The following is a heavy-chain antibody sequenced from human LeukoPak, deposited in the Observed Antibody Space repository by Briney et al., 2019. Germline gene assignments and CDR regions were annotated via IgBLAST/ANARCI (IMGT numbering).Heavy chain of an antibody. V-gene: IGHV4-59*08. CDR2: IYYSGST. J-gene: IGHJ4*03. CDR1: GGSIRSYY. CDR3: ARHPPKSFFDY. Sequence: SETLSLTCTVCGGSIRSYYWSWLRQPAGKELEWIAYIYYSGSTNYNPSLKSRVTISVDTSKSQFSLKLTSMTAADTAVYYCARHPPKSFFDYWGQGTLVTVSS.